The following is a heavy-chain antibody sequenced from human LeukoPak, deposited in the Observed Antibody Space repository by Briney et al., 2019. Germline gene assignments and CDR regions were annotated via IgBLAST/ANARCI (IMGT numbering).Heavy chain of an antibody. CDR2: IIAIFGTA. CDR1: GGTFSSYA. V-gene: IGHV1-69*13. Sequence: SVKVSCKASGGTFSSYAISWVRQAPGQGLEWMGGIIAIFGTANYAQKFQGRATITADESTSTAYMELSSLRSEDTAVYYCARGRFLEWLLNYYFDYWGQGTLVTVSS. D-gene: IGHD3-3*01. CDR3: ARGRFLEWLLNYYFDY. J-gene: IGHJ4*02.